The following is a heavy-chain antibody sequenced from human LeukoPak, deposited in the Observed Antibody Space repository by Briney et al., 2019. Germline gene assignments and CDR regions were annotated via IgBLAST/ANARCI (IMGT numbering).Heavy chain of an antibody. V-gene: IGHV4-4*07. D-gene: IGHD3-22*01. CDR3: ARLKFYDSTGYSPGHYMDV. CDR2: LYRGVST. CDR1: GGPIYSYY. Sequence: KPSETLSLTCTVSGGPIYSYYWSWIRQTAGKGLEWIGRLYRGVSTSYNPSLKNRGTMSVDTSKNQFALKLSAATAAHTAVYYCARLKFYDSTGYSPGHYMDVWGKGTTVTVSS. J-gene: IGHJ6*03.